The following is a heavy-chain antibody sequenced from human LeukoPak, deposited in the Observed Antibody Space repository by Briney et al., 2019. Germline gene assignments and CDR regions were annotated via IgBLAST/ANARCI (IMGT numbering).Heavy chain of an antibody. V-gene: IGHV1-2*02. Sequence: ASVKVPCKASGYTFTGYYMHWVRQAPGQGLEWMGWINPNSGGTNYAQKFQGRVTMTRDTSISTAYMELSRLRSDDTAVYYCARDRQWLVGRCYFDYWGQGTLVTVSS. J-gene: IGHJ4*02. CDR1: GYTFTGYY. D-gene: IGHD6-19*01. CDR2: INPNSGGT. CDR3: ARDRQWLVGRCYFDY.